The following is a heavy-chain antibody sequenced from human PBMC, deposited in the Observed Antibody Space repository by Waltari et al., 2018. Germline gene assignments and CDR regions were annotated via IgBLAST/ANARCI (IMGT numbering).Heavy chain of an antibody. CDR1: GFTFSSYA. V-gene: IGHV3-30*02. CDR3: AKGYYYYMDV. CDR2: IRYDGSNK. Sequence: QVQLVESGGGVVQPGGSLRLSCAASGFTFSSYAMHWVRQAPGKGLEWVAFIRYDGSNKYYADSVKGRFTISRDNSKNTLYLQMNSLRAEDTAVYYCAKGYYYYMDVWGKGTTVTVSS. J-gene: IGHJ6*03.